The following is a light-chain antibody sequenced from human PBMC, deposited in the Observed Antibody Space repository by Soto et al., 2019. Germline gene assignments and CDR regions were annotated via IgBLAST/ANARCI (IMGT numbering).Light chain of an antibody. V-gene: IGKV3-20*01. CDR1: QSVMSDY. Sequence: EIVLTQSPGTLSLSPGERATLSCRASQSVMSDYLTWYQQKPGQAPRLLIYGASSRATDIPDRFSGSGSGTDFTLTISRLELEDFAVYYCQQYGSSSFTLGQGTKLELK. J-gene: IGKJ2*01. CDR2: GAS. CDR3: QQYGSSSFT.